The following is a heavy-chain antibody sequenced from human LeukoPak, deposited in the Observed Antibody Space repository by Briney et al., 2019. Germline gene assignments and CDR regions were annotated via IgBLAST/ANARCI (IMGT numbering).Heavy chain of an antibody. CDR1: GITVSTNY. CDR2: VSGSGAST. CDR3: AKPHDFGDYSPIFDY. D-gene: IGHD4-17*01. J-gene: IGHJ4*02. Sequence: EGSLRLSCAASGITVSTNYMSWVRQAPGKGLEWVSAVSGSGASTYYADSVKGRFTISRDTSKNTLYLQMYSLRAEDTAVYYCAKPHDFGDYSPIFDYWGQGTLVTVSS. V-gene: IGHV3-23*01.